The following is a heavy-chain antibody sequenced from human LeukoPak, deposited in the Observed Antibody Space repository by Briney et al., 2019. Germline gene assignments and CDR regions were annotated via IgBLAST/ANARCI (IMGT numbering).Heavy chain of an antibody. CDR2: IKEDGSVK. CDR1: GFTFTDYW. J-gene: IGHJ3*01. D-gene: IGHD3-16*01. CDR3: AREGVFRAFDV. V-gene: IGHV3-7*01. Sequence: GGSLRLSCAASGFTFTDYWMTWLRQAPGKGLEWVANIKEDGSVKFYEDPVKGRFTISRDNVKNSILLQMSSLRAEDTAVYFCAREGVFRAFDVWGQGTVVSVS.